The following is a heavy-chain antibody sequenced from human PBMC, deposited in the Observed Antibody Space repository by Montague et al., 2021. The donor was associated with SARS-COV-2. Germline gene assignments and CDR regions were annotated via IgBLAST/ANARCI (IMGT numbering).Heavy chain of an antibody. J-gene: IGHJ4*02. CDR1: GGSFTDYY. Sequence: SETLSLTCAVYGGSFTDYYWSWVRQPPGKGLEWIGEINHRGTSNYNLSLKSRVSISVDTSKNQFSLYLGSVTAADTAVYYCARGRQHFNMIVVVMTGGEYYFDFWAQGTLGTVSS. CDR3: ARGRQHFNMIVVVMTGGEYYFDF. V-gene: IGHV4-34*01. D-gene: IGHD3-22*01. CDR2: INHRGTS.